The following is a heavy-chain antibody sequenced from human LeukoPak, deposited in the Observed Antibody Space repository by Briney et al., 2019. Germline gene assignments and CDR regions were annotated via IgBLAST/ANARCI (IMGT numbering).Heavy chain of an antibody. V-gene: IGHV1-2*02. CDR1: GGTFSSYA. J-gene: IGHJ3*02. Sequence: ASVKVSCKASGGTFSSYAISWVRQAPGQGLEWMGWINPKSGGTVYAQKFQGRVTMTRDTSSSTAYMELSRLRFDDTVVYYCARGPRITIFGVVMANDAFDIWGQGTMVTVSS. CDR2: INPKSGGT. D-gene: IGHD3-3*01. CDR3: ARGPRITIFGVVMANDAFDI.